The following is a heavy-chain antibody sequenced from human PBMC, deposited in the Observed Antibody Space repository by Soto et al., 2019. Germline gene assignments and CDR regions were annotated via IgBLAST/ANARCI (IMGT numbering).Heavy chain of an antibody. CDR3: VRGMGYWVRSDN. D-gene: IGHD2-21*01. CDR2: LWADGSRQ. V-gene: IGHV3-33*01. J-gene: IGHJ4*02. Sequence: QVQLVESGGGVIQPGKSLRLSCAASGFAFSADAMHWVRQAPGKGLEWVAVLWADGSRQFYLDSVKGRFSISRDNSKNTLCLQMNDRRIDDMAMYFSVRGMGYWVRSDNWGQGTLVSVSS. CDR1: GFAFSADA.